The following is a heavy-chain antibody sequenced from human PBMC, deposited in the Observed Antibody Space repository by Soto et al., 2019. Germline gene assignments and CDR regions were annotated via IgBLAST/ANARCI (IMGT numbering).Heavy chain of an antibody. CDR3: ARATIFGVVTIPYFDY. CDR1: GGSISSGDYY. Sequence: SDTLSLTCTVSGGSISSGDYYWSWIRQPPGKGLEWIGYIYYSGSTYYNPSLKSRVTISVDTSKNQFSLKPSSVTAADTAVYYCARATIFGVVTIPYFDYWGQGTLVTVSS. D-gene: IGHD3-3*01. J-gene: IGHJ4*02. V-gene: IGHV4-30-4*02. CDR2: IYYSGST.